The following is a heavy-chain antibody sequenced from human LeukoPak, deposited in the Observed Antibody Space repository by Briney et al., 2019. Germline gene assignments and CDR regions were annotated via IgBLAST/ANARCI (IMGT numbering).Heavy chain of an antibody. V-gene: IGHV3-66*01. CDR1: GFTFSNYA. CDR3: ARWDSSGYDAFDI. CDR2: IYSGGST. D-gene: IGHD3-22*01. Sequence: GGSLRLSCAASGFTFSNYAMNWVRQAPGKGLEWVSVIYSGGSTYYADSVKGRFTISRDNSKNTLYLQMNSLRAEDTAVYYCARWDSSGYDAFDIWGQGTMVTVSS. J-gene: IGHJ3*02.